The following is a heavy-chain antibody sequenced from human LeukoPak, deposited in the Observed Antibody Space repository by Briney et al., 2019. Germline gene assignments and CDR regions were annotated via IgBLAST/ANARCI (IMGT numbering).Heavy chain of an antibody. CDR3: VGFWSTYDYYGMDV. V-gene: IGHV4-34*01. CDR2: INHSGST. J-gene: IGHJ6*02. CDR1: GGSFSDYY. Sequence: SETLSLTCAVYGGSFSDYYWSWIRQPPGKGQEWIGEINHSGSTNYNPSLKSRGTISVDPSKNQFSLKLSSVTAADTAVYYCVGFWSTYDYYGMDVWGQGTTVTVSS. D-gene: IGHD3-3*01.